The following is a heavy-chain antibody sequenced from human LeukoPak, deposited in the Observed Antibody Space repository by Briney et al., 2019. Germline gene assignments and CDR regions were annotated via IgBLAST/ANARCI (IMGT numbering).Heavy chain of an antibody. CDR1: GFTFSSYA. V-gene: IGHV3-23*01. D-gene: IGHD3-22*01. Sequence: PGGSLRLSCAASGFTFSSYAMSWVRQAPGKGLEWVSAISGSGGSTYYADSVKGRFTISRDNSKNTLYLQMNSLRAEDTAVYYCARGAGSSEYYRYFDCWGQGTLVTVSS. J-gene: IGHJ4*02. CDR3: ARGAGSSEYYRYFDC. CDR2: ISGSGGST.